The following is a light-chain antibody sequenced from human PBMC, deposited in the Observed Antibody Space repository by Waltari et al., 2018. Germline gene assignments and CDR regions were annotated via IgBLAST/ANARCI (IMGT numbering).Light chain of an antibody. CDR2: DVS. CDR1: SSDVGGYNY. J-gene: IGLJ2*01. CDR3: SSYTSSSHVV. Sequence: QSALTQPASVSGSPGQSITISCTGTSSDVGGYNYVYWYQQHPGKAPKLMIYDVSNRPSVVSNRFSGSKSGNTASLTISGLQAEDEADYYCSSYTSSSHVVFGGGTKLTVL. V-gene: IGLV2-14*03.